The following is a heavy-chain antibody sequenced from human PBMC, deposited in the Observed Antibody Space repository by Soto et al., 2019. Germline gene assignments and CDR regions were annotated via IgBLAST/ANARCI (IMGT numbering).Heavy chain of an antibody. CDR3: AREEKDYDYIWGSYRYDY. CDR2: IYYSGST. D-gene: IGHD3-16*02. CDR1: GGSISSYY. J-gene: IGHJ4*02. Sequence: SETLSLTCTVSGGSISSYYWSWIRQPPGKGLEWIGYIYYSGSTNYNPSLKSRVTISVDTSKNQFSLKLSSVTAADTAVYYCAREEKDYDYIWGSYRYDYWGQGTLVTVSS. V-gene: IGHV4-59*01.